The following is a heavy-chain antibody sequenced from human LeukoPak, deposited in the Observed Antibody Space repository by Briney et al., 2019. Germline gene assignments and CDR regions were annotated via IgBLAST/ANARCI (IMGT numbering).Heavy chain of an antibody. CDR3: ARSYDSSGQSAFDV. CDR2: ISYSGST. V-gene: IGHV4-39*01. D-gene: IGHD3-22*01. CDR1: GGSISSRSYY. Sequence: PETLSLTCTVSGGSISSRSYYWGWIRQPPGKGLEWIGSISYSGSTYYNPSLRSRVTISVATSNNQFSLKLSSVTAADTAVYYCARSYDSSGQSAFDVWGQGTMVTVSS. J-gene: IGHJ3*01.